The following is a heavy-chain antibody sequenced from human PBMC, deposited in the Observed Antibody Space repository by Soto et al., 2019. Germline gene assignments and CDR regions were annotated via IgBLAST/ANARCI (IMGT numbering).Heavy chain of an antibody. V-gene: IGHV3-33*01. J-gene: IGHJ4*02. CDR2: IWYDGSNK. CDR3: ARDLLDVDIVALDY. CDR1: GFTFSSYG. D-gene: IGHD5-12*01. Sequence: GGSLRLSCAASGFTFSSYGMHWVRQAPGKGLEWVAVIWYDGSNKYYADSVKGRFTISRDNSKNTLYLQMNSLRAEDTAVYYCARDLLDVDIVALDYWGQGTLVTVSS.